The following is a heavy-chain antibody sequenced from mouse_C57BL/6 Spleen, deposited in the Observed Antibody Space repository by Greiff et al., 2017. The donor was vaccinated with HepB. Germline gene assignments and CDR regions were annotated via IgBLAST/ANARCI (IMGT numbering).Heavy chain of an antibody. V-gene: IGHV5-17*01. CDR3: ARLGLSYYYAMDY. D-gene: IGHD1-1*02. CDR1: GFTFSDYG. J-gene: IGHJ4*01. Sequence: DVMLVESGGGLVKPGGSLKLSCAASGFTFSDYGMHWVRQAPEKGLEWVAYISSGSSTIYYADTVKGRFTISRDNAKNTLFLQMTSLRSEDTAMYYCARLGLSYYYAMDYWGQRTSVTVSS. CDR2: ISSGSSTI.